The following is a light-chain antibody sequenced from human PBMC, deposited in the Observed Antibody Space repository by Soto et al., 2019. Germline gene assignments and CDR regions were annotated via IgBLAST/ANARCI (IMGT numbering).Light chain of an antibody. J-gene: IGKJ4*01. V-gene: IGKV1-12*01. CDR2: GAS. CDR1: QGVGVW. CDR3: QQAYSHPLT. Sequence: DIQMTQSPSSVSASVGDTVTITCRASQGVGVWLGWYQQKPGKAPHLLIYGASGLQVGVPSRFSGGVSGADFTLTISNLQPEDFATYYCQQAYSHPLTFGGGTKVEIK.